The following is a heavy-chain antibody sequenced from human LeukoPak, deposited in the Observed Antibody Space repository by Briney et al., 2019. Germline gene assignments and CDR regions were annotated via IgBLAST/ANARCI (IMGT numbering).Heavy chain of an antibody. CDR1: GFTVSSNY. Sequence: GGSLRLSCAASGFTVSSNYMSWVRQAPGKGLEWVSVIYSGGSTYYADSVKGRFTISRDNSKNTLYLQMNSLRAEDTAVYYCAREIKPLRGDAFGIWGQGTMVTVSS. CDR3: AREIKPLRGDAFGI. D-gene: IGHD4-17*01. J-gene: IGHJ3*02. V-gene: IGHV3-53*01. CDR2: IYSGGST.